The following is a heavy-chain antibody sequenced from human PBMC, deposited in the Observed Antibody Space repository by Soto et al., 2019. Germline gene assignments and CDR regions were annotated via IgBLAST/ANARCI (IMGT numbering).Heavy chain of an antibody. D-gene: IGHD6-13*01. CDR1: GGSFGGYY. CDR2: INHSGST. V-gene: IGHV4-34*01. J-gene: IGHJ6*02. CDR3: ARSVAGTVIIYYYGMDV. Sequence: SETLSLTCAVYGGSFGGYYWSWIRQPPGKGLEWIGEINHSGSTNYNPSLKSRVTISVDTSKNQFSLKLSSVTAADTAVYYCARSVAGTVIIYYYGMDVWGQGTTVTVSS.